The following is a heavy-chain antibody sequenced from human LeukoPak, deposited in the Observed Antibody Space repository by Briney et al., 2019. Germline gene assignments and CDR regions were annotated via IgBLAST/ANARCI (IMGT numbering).Heavy chain of an antibody. CDR3: ARSKTVRGKVSWFGELWKYWYFDL. J-gene: IGHJ2*01. D-gene: IGHD3-10*01. CDR2: IYYSGST. V-gene: IGHV4-59*01. Sequence: SETLSLTCTVSGGSISSYYWSWVRQPPGKGLEWLGYIYYSGSTNYNPSLKSRVTISVDTSKNQFSLKLSSVTAADPAVYYCARSKTVRGKVSWFGELWKYWYFDLWGRGTLVTVSS. CDR1: GGSISSYY.